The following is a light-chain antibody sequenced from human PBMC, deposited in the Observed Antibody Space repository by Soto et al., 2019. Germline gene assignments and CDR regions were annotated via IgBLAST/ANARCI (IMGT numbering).Light chain of an antibody. Sequence: QSALTQPASVSGSPGQSITISCTGTSSDVGGYNYVSWYQHHPGKAPKLMIYDVSNRPSGVSNRFSGSKSGNTASLTISGLQAEDEADYYCSSYRGSSTLYVFGTGTKLTVL. V-gene: IGLV2-14*03. CDR3: SSYRGSSTLYV. J-gene: IGLJ1*01. CDR1: SSDVGGYNY. CDR2: DVS.